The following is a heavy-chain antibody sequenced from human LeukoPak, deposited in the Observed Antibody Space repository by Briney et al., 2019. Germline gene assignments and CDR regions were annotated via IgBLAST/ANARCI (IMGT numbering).Heavy chain of an antibody. CDR3: ARIRGGLVDS. J-gene: IGHJ4*02. D-gene: IGHD4-23*01. V-gene: IGHV4-39*01. Sequence: SETLSLTCTVSGGSISSSSYYWGWVRQPPGKGLEWIGSIHYSGSTHNNSSLKSRISMSVDTSKNEFSLDLSSVTAADTGIYFCARIRGGLVDSWGQGTLVTVSS. CDR2: IHYSGST. CDR1: GGSISSSSYY.